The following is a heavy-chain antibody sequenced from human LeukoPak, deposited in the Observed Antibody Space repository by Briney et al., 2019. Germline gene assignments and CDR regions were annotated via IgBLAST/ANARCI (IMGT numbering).Heavy chain of an antibody. CDR2: ISGSGGST. CDR3: AKDSRYFDWPV. J-gene: IGHJ6*02. CDR1: GFTFSSYG. Sequence: GRSLRLSCAASGFTFSSYGMHWVRQAPGKGLEWVSAISGSGGSTYYADSVKGRFTISRDNSKNTLYLQMNSLRAEDTAVYYCAKDSRYFDWPVWGQGTTVTVSS. V-gene: IGHV3-23*01. D-gene: IGHD3-9*01.